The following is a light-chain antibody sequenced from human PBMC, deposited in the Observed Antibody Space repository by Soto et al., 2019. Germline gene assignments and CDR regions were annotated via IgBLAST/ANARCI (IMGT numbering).Light chain of an antibody. CDR2: QVS. CDR1: SGDVGHYNY. J-gene: IGLJ2*01. V-gene: IGLV2-14*01. CDR3: SSYTTSTTIV. Sequence: QSVLTQPASVSGSPGQSITISCTGTSGDVGHYNYVSWYQQHPGKAPKLMIYQVSNRPSGVSNRFSGSKSGSTASLTISGLQAEDEADYYCSSYTTSTTIVFGGGTKLTVL.